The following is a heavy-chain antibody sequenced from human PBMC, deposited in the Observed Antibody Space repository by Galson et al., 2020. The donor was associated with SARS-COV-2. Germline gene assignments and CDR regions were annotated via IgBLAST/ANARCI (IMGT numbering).Heavy chain of an antibody. J-gene: IGHJ4*02. CDR3: SREGWQGGY. CDR1: GFTFNDFW. D-gene: IGHD6-19*01. V-gene: IGHV3-7*01. CDR2: IKGDGSET. Sequence: GESLKISCEVSGFTFNDFWMSWFLQAPGKGLEWVANIKGDGSETNYADFVKGRFSISRDNAANSLYLQMNSLRVEDSAVYYCSREGWQGGYWGQGTRVTVSS.